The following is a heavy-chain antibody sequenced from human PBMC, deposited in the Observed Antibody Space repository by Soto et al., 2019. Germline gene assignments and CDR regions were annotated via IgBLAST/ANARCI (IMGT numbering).Heavy chain of an antibody. J-gene: IGHJ4*02. D-gene: IGHD3-16*01. Sequence: GSLRLSCVASRFTFSNYAITWVRQSPLNWLEWVSGISGSGGRSYYADSVKGRFTISRDNSKSTLYLQMNSLRAEDTAVYYCAKAYFVWSSEQPYYFDYWGQGTLVTVSS. CDR3: AKAYFVWSSEQPYYFDY. CDR2: ISGSGGRS. CDR1: RFTFSNYA. V-gene: IGHV3-23*01.